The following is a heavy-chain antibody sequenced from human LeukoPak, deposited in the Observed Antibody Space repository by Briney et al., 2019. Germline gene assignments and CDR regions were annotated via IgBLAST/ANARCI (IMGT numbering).Heavy chain of an antibody. CDR1: GFTFSDYY. V-gene: IGHV3-11*01. D-gene: IGHD1-26*01. Sequence: PGGSLRLSCAASGFTFSDYYMSWIRQAPGKGLEWVSYISSSGSTIYYADSVKGRFTISRDNAKNSLYLQMNSLRAEDTAVYYCAREKWELLVLFDYWGQGTLVTVSS. CDR3: AREKWELLVLFDY. J-gene: IGHJ4*02. CDR2: ISSSGSTI.